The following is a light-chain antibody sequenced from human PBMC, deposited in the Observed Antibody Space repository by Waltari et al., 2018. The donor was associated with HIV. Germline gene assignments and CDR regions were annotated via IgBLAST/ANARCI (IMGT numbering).Light chain of an antibody. CDR3: QHFNSYPHT. CDR2: EAS. V-gene: IGKV1-13*02. J-gene: IGKJ2*01. Sequence: AIQLTQSPSSLSASVGDRVTITCRASQGISIALAWYQQKPGKAPKLLIYEASSLESGVPSRFSGSGSGTDFTLTISSLQPADFATYYCQHFNSYPHTFGQGTKLEIK. CDR1: QGISIA.